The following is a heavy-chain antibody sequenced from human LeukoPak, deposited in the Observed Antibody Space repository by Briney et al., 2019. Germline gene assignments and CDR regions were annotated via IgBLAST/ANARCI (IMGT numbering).Heavy chain of an antibody. CDR2: IKSKTDGGTT. CDR3: TTGGAGAGEDNWFDP. J-gene: IGHJ5*02. D-gene: IGHD1-26*01. V-gene: IGHV3-15*01. CDR1: GFTFSNAW. Sequence: GGSLRLSCAASGFTFSNAWMSWVRQAPGKGLEWVGRIKSKTDGGTTDYAAPVKGRFTISRDDSKNTLYLQMNSLKTEDTAVYYCTTGGAGAGEDNWFDPWGQGTLVTVSS.